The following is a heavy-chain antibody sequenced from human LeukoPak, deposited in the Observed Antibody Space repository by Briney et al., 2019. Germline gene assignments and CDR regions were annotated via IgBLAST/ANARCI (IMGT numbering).Heavy chain of an antibody. D-gene: IGHD2-2*01. CDR2: VKSKVHGGTT. CDR3: SGHMTSADY. V-gene: IGHV3-15*01. J-gene: IGHJ4*02. Sequence: ETLSLTCTVSGGSISSYYWSWIRQPPGKGLEWVARVKSKVHGGTTDYAAPVNGRFTISRDDSENKLFLQMNSLKTEDTGVYYCSGHMTSADYWGQGTLVTVSS. CDR1: GGSISSYY.